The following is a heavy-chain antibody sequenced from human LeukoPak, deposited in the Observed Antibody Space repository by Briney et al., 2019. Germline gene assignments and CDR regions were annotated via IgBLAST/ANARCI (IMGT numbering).Heavy chain of an antibody. Sequence: SETLSLTCTVSGGASSDYYWTWIRLPPGKGLEWIGCISDSGTTKYSPSLKSRVTISLDTPKNHFSLKLTSVTAADTAVYFCARRKWGYHFDPWGQGTLVTVSS. D-gene: IGHD1-20*01. CDR1: GGASSDYY. J-gene: IGHJ5*02. CDR3: ARRKWGYHFDP. CDR2: ISDSGTT. V-gene: IGHV4-59*01.